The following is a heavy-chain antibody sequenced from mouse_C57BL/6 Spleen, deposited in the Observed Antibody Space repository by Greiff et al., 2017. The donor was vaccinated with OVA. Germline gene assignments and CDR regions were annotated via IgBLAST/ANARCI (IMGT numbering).Heavy chain of an antibody. Sequence: EVQLVESGGGLVKPGGSLKLSCAASGFTFSSYTMSWVRQTPEKRLEWVATISGGGGNTYYPDSVKGRFTISRDNAKNTLYLQMSSLRSEDTALYYCARHGGNHLTLFDVWGTGTTVTVSS. CDR2: ISGGGGNT. V-gene: IGHV5-9*01. J-gene: IGHJ1*03. CDR1: GFTFSSYT. CDR3: ARHGGNHLTLFDV. D-gene: IGHD2-1*01.